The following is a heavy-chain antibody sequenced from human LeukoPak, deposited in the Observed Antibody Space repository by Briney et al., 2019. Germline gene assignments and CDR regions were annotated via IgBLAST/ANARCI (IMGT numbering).Heavy chain of an antibody. J-gene: IGHJ4*02. CDR1: GGSISSGGYY. CDR3: ARARLGYYDSSGYWY. V-gene: IGHV4-31*03. D-gene: IGHD3-22*01. CDR2: TYYSGST. Sequence: SETLSLTCTVSGGSISSGGYYWSWIRQHPGKGLEWIGYTYYSGSTYHNPSLKSRVTISVDTSKNQFSLKLSSVTAADTAVYYCARARLGYYDSSGYWYWGQGTLVTVSS.